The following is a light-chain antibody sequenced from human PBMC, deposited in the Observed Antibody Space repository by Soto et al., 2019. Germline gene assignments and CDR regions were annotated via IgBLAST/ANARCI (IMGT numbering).Light chain of an antibody. CDR3: QQYNSYA. Sequence: DIQMIQSPSTLSASVGDRVPITCRASQSISSWLAWYQQKPGKAPKLLIYDASRLESGVPSRFSGSGSGTEFTLTISSLQPDDFATYYCQQYNSYAFGQGTKVDNK. CDR1: QSISSW. V-gene: IGKV1-5*01. J-gene: IGKJ1*01. CDR2: DAS.